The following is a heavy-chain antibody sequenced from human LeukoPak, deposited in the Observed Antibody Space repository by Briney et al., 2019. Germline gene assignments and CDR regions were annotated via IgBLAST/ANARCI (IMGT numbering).Heavy chain of an antibody. D-gene: IGHD4-17*01. V-gene: IGHV3-30-3*01. CDR2: ISYDGSNK. J-gene: IGHJ3*02. CDR3: ARAAVTTFKDGAFDI. CDR1: GSTFSNYA. Sequence: GGSLRLSCAVSGSTFSNYAMHWVRQAPGKGLEWVAVISYDGSNKYYADSVKGRFTISRDNSKNTLYLQMNSLRGEDTAVYYCARAAVTTFKDGAFDIWGQGTMVTVSS.